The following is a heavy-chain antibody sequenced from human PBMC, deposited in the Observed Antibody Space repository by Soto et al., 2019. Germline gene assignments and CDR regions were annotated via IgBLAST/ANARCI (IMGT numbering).Heavy chain of an antibody. J-gene: IGHJ4*02. Sequence: SETLSLTCAASGVSFSAYYWSWIRQPPGRGLEWIGYIYYSGSTNYNPSLKSRVTISVDTSKNQFSLKLSSVTAADTAVYYCARRKGYYDSSGYQYYFDYWGQGTLVTVSS. CDR2: IYYSGST. V-gene: IGHV4-59*08. CDR1: GVSFSAYY. CDR3: ARRKGYYDSSGYQYYFDY. D-gene: IGHD3-22*01.